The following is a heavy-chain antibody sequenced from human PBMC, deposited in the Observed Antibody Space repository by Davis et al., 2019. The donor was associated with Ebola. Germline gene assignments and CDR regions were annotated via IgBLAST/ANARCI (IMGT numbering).Heavy chain of an antibody. Sequence: SGPTLVKPTQTLTLTCTFSGFSLSTSGVGVGWIRQPPGKALEWLALIYWNDDKRYSPSLKSRLTITKDTSKNQVVLTMTNMDPVDTATYYCAHRLIAAAGVNTSFDYWGQGTLVTVSS. V-gene: IGHV2-5*01. CDR3: AHRLIAAAGVNTSFDY. CDR1: GFSLSTSGVG. D-gene: IGHD6-13*01. CDR2: IYWNDDK. J-gene: IGHJ4*02.